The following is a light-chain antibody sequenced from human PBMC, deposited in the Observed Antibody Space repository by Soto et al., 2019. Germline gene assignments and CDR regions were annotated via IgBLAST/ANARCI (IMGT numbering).Light chain of an antibody. J-gene: IGLJ1*01. CDR3: SSYTNINTRACV. V-gene: IGLV2-14*01. Sequence: QSALTQPASVSGSPGQSITISCTGTSGDVGGYNFVSWYQVHPGKAPKLMIYEVIYRPSGVSNRFSGSKSGNTASLTISGLQAEDEAEYYCSSYTNINTRACVFGTGTKLTVL. CDR2: EVI. CDR1: SGDVGGYNF.